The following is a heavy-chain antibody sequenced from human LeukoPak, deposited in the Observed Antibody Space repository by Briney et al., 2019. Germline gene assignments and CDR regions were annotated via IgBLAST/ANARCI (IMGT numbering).Heavy chain of an antibody. CDR2: INSDGSST. V-gene: IGHV3-74*01. J-gene: IGHJ5*02. Sequence: PGGSLRLSCAASGFTFSSYWMHWVRQAPGKGLVWVSRINSDGSSTSYADSVKGRFTISRDNAENTLYLQMNSLRAEDTAVYYCARDGGSYYGSGSYYNFDWFDPWGQGTLVTVSS. CDR1: GFTFSSYW. CDR3: ARDGGSYYGSGSYYNFDWFDP. D-gene: IGHD3-10*01.